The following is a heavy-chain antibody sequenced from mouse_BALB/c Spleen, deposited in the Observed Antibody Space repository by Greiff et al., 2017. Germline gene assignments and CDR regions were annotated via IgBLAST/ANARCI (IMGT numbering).Heavy chain of an antibody. Sequence: VQLQQSGPELVKPGASVKISCKASGYTFTSYVMHWVKQKPGQGLEWIGYINPYNDGTKYNAKFKGKATLTSDTSSSTAYMELSSLTSEDSAVYYCARRGDYDSFAYWGQGTLVTVSA. J-gene: IGHJ3*01. CDR1: GYTFTSYV. V-gene: IGHV1-14*01. D-gene: IGHD2-4*01. CDR3: ARRGDYDSFAY. CDR2: INPYNDGT.